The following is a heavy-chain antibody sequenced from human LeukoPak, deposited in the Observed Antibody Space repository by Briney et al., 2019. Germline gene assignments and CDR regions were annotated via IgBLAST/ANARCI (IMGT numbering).Heavy chain of an antibody. V-gene: IGHV4-34*01. CDR1: GGSFSGYY. Sequence: PSETLSLTCAVYGGSFSGYYWSWIRQPPGKGLEWLGEINHSGSTNYNPSLKSRVTISVDTSKNQFSLKLSSVTAADTAVYYCARGPPYYYDSSGYYDWGQGTLVTVSS. CDR3: ARGPPYYYDSSGYYD. J-gene: IGHJ4*02. CDR2: INHSGST. D-gene: IGHD3-22*01.